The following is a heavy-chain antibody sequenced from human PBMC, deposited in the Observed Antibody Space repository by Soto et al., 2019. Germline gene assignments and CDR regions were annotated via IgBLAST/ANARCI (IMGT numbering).Heavy chain of an antibody. Sequence: GGSLRLSCAASGFTFSNYGMHWVRQAPGKGLEWVAIISYDGIKRDYADSVKGRFTISRDNSKRTQYLQMNSLSADDTAVYYCAKDPYNARVTVVRGVIDYWGQGTLVTVSS. D-gene: IGHD3-10*01. V-gene: IGHV3-30*18. CDR2: ISYDGIKR. CDR1: GFTFSNYG. CDR3: AKDPYNARVTVVRGVIDY. J-gene: IGHJ4*02.